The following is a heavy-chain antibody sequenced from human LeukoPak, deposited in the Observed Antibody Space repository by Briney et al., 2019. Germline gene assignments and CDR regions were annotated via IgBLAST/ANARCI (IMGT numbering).Heavy chain of an antibody. CDR1: GFTFSSYE. V-gene: IGHV3-48*03. CDR3: AGERGPKYYYYGMDV. J-gene: IGHJ6*02. CDR2: ISSSGSTI. Sequence: GGSLRLSCAASGFTFSSYEMNWVRQAPGKGLEWVSYISSSGSTIYYADSVKGRFTISRDNAKNPLYLQMNSLRAEDTAVYYCAGERGPKYYYYGMDVWGQGTTVTVSS. D-gene: IGHD3-10*01.